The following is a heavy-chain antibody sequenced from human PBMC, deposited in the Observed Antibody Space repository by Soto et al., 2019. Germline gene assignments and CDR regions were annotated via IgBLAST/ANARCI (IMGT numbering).Heavy chain of an antibody. CDR2: VIPDSGGT. D-gene: IGHD1-1*01. CDR3: ARGPNTGGYDF. V-gene: IGHV1-2*02. Sequence: QVQMVQSGAEVKTSGASVKVSCKASGYTFIYYYIHWLRQAPGQGLEWMGWVIPDSGGTNYAQKFQGRVTMTRDTSVSTAYMELSRLRSDDTAVYYCARGPNTGGYDFWGQGTLVTVSS. J-gene: IGHJ4*02. CDR1: GYTFIYYY.